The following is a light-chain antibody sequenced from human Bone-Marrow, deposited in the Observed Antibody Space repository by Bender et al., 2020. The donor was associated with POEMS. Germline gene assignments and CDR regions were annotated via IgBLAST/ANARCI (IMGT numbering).Light chain of an antibody. Sequence: SSELTQPPSVSVSPGQTASITCSGDILAKKYVRWFQQKPGQAPVMVIYEDSKRPSGIPERFSGSSSGTTVTLTISGAQVEDEADYYCYSSADNNWVFGGGTMLTVL. CDR1: ILAKKY. J-gene: IGLJ3*02. CDR2: EDS. CDR3: YSSADNNWV. V-gene: IGLV3-27*01.